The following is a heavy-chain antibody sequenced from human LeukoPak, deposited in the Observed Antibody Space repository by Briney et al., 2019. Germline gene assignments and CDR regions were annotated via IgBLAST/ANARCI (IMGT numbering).Heavy chain of an antibody. V-gene: IGHV3-48*04. Sequence: GGSLRLSCAASGFTFNSYAFNWVRQAPGKGLEWVSYISSSSNVIYYTDSVKGRFTISRDNAKNSLYLQMNSLRAEDTAVYYCARDATRVHYYDSSGSFDYWGQGTLVTVSS. D-gene: IGHD3-22*01. CDR3: ARDATRVHYYDSSGSFDY. CDR1: GFTFNSYA. CDR2: ISSSSNVI. J-gene: IGHJ4*02.